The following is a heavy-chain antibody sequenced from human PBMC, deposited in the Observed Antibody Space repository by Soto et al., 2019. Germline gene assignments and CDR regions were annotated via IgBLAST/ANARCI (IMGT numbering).Heavy chain of an antibody. CDR2: IWYDGSNK. V-gene: IGHV3-33*01. D-gene: IGHD2-15*01. CDR1: GFTFSSYG. J-gene: IGHJ4*02. CDR3: ARVGKDNLHDY. Sequence: QVQLVESGGGVVQPGRSLRLSCAASGFTFSSYGMHWVRQAPGKGLEWVAVIWYDGSNKYYADSVKGRFTISRDNSKNTLYLQMNSLRAEDTAVYYCARVGKDNLHDYWGQGTLVTVSS.